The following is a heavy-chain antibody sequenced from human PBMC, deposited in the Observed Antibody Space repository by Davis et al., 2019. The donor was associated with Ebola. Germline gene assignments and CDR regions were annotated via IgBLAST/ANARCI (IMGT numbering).Heavy chain of an antibody. V-gene: IGHV3-74*01. Sequence: PGGSLRLSCAASGFTFSSYWMHWVRQAPGKGLVWVSRINSDGSSTSYADSVKGRFTISRDNSKNTLYLQMNSLRAEDTAVYYCAKDRVLVRGAYGMDVWGQGTTVTVSS. J-gene: IGHJ6*02. CDR3: AKDRVLVRGAYGMDV. D-gene: IGHD3-10*01. CDR1: GFTFSSYW. CDR2: INSDGSST.